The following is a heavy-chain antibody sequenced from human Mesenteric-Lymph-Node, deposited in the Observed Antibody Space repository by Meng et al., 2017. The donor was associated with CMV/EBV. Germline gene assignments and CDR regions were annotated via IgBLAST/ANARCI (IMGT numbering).Heavy chain of an antibody. Sequence: DSISSSSYAWGWIRQPPGKGLEWIATSNYTGNTYYNPSLKSRLAVSVDTSKSQVSLKLSSVTATDTSVYYCARHALEGSGWQHYFDYWGQGTLVTVSS. J-gene: IGHJ4*02. V-gene: IGHV4-39*01. CDR2: SNYTGNT. CDR3: ARHALEGSGWQHYFDY. CDR1: DSISSSSYA. D-gene: IGHD6-19*01.